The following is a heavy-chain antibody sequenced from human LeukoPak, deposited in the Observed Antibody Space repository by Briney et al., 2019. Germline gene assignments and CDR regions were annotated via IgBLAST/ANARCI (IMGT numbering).Heavy chain of an antibody. D-gene: IGHD3-10*01. CDR2: IIPIFGTA. CDR1: VGTFISYA. J-gene: IGHJ4*02. Sequence: SVKVSCKASVGTFISYAISWVRQAPGQGLEWMGGIIPIFGTANYAQKFQGRVTITADKSTSTAYMELSSLRSEDTAVYYCARDPDYYGSGSFDYWGQGTLVTVSS. V-gene: IGHV1-69*06. CDR3: ARDPDYYGSGSFDY.